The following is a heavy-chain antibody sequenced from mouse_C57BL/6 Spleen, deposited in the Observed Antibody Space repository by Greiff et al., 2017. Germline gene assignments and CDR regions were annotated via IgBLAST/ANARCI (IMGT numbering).Heavy chain of an antibody. Sequence: LVKPGASVKISCKASGYAFSSSWMNWVKQRPGKGLEWIGRIYPGDGDTNYNGKFKGKATLTADKSSSTAYMQLSSLTSEDSAVYFCACYYGSSWNYFDYWGQGTTLTVSS. D-gene: IGHD1-1*01. CDR1: GYAFSSSW. CDR2: IYPGDGDT. V-gene: IGHV1-82*01. CDR3: ACYYGSSWNYFDY. J-gene: IGHJ2*01.